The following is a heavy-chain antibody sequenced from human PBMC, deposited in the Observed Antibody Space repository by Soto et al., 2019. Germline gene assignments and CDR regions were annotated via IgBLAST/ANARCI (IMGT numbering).Heavy chain of an antibody. D-gene: IGHD3-10*01. CDR1: GFTFSSHA. CDR2: ISGSGGST. Sequence: EVQLLESGGGLVQPGGSLRLSCAASGFTFSSHAMSWVRQAPGKGLEWVSAISGSGGSTYYADSVKGRFTISRDNSKNTLYLQMNSLRAEDTAGYYGARRVRGVLNWFDPWGQGTLVTVSS. J-gene: IGHJ5*02. CDR3: ARRVRGVLNWFDP. V-gene: IGHV3-23*01.